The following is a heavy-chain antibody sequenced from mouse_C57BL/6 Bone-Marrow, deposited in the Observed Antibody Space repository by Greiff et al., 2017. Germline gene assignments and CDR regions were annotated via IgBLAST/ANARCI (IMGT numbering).Heavy chain of an antibody. Sequence: QVQLQQPGAELVMPGASVKLSCKASGYTFTSYWMHWVKQRPGQGLEWIGEIDPSDSYTNYNQKFKGKSTLTVDKSSSTAYMQLSSLTSEDSAVYYCARARKNYYGSSYVDDYWGQGTTLTVSS. D-gene: IGHD1-1*01. CDR1: GYTFTSYW. CDR3: ARARKNYYGSSYVDDY. V-gene: IGHV1-69*01. CDR2: IDPSDSYT. J-gene: IGHJ2*01.